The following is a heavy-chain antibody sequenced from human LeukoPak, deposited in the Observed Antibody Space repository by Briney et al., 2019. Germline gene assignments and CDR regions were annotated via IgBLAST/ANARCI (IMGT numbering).Heavy chain of an antibody. V-gene: IGHV3-15*07. CDR3: TTDKYVAALFDY. CDR2: IKSKTDGGTT. Sequence: GGSLRPSCAASGFTFSNAWMNWVRQAPGKGLEWVGRIKSKTDGGTTDYAAPVKGRFTTSRDDSKNTLYLQMNSLKTEDTAVYYCTTDKYVAALFDYWGQGTLVTVSS. CDR1: GFTFSNAW. D-gene: IGHD6-19*01. J-gene: IGHJ4*02.